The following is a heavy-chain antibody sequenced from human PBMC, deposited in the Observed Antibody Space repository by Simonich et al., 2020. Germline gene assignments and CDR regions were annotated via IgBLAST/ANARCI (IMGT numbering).Heavy chain of an antibody. J-gene: IGHJ4*02. D-gene: IGHD2-21*02. CDR2: IYHSGST. Sequence: QLQLQESGPGLVKPSETLSLTCTVSGGSISSSSYYWGWIRQPPGKGLEWIGSIYHSGSTYYNPSLKSRVTISVDTSKNQFSLKLSSVTAADTAVYYCARDYYGGNYYFDYWGQGTLVTVSS. CDR3: ARDYYGGNYYFDY. V-gene: IGHV4-39*07. CDR1: GGSISSSSYY.